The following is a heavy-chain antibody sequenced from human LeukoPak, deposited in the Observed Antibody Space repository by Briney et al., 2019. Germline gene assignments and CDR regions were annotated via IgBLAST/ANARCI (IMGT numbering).Heavy chain of an antibody. Sequence: SVKVSCKASGGTFSSYAISWVRQAPGQGLEWMGGIIPIFGTANYAQKFQGRVTITADESTSTAYMELSSLRSEDTAVYYCARGVWSGNSNWFDPWGQGTLVTVSS. CDR3: ARGVWSGNSNWFDP. D-gene: IGHD3-3*01. CDR2: IIPIFGTA. J-gene: IGHJ5*02. V-gene: IGHV1-69*01. CDR1: GGTFSSYA.